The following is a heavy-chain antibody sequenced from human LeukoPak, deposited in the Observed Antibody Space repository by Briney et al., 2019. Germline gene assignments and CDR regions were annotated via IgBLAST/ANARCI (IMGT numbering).Heavy chain of an antibody. D-gene: IGHD3-10*01. J-gene: IGHJ5*02. Sequence: SETLSLTCTVSGGSISSYYWSWIRQPPGKGLEWIGYIYYSGSTNYTPSLKSRVTISVDTSKNQFSLKLSSVTAADTAVYYCARSLLWFGELSINWFDPWGQGTLVTVSS. CDR3: ARSLLWFGELSINWFDP. V-gene: IGHV4-59*01. CDR1: GGSISSYY. CDR2: IYYSGST.